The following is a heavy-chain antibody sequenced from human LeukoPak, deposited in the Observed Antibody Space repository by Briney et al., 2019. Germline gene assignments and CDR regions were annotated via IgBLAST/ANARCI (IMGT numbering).Heavy chain of an antibody. J-gene: IGHJ4*02. CDR3: AKDSRGYSYGTDLDY. Sequence: GGSLRLSCAASGFTFSSYGMHWVRQAPGKGLEWVAVISYDGSNKYYADSVKGRFTISRDNSKNTLYLQMNSLRAEDTAVYYCAKDSRGYSYGTDLDYWGQGTLVTVSS. D-gene: IGHD5-18*01. V-gene: IGHV3-30*18. CDR2: ISYDGSNK. CDR1: GFTFSSYG.